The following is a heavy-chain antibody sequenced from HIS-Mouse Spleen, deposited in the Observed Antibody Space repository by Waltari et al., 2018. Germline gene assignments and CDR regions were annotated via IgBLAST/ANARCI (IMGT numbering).Heavy chain of an antibody. J-gene: IGHJ4*02. D-gene: IGHD7-27*01. Sequence: EVQLVESGGGLIQPGGSLRLSCAASGFTVSSTYMRWVRQAPGKGLEWVSVIYSGGSTYYADSVKGRFTISRDNSKNTLYLQMNSLRAEDTAVYYCARVLNWGTFDYWGQGTLVTVSS. CDR1: GFTVSSTY. CDR2: IYSGGST. V-gene: IGHV3-53*01. CDR3: ARVLNWGTFDY.